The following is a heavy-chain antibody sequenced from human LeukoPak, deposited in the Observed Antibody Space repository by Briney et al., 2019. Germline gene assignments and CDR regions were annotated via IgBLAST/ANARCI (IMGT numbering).Heavy chain of an antibody. Sequence: PGGSLRLSCAASGFTFSSYAMHWVRQAPGKGLEWVAVISYDGSNKYYADSVKGRFTISRDNSKNTLYLQMNSLRAEDTAVYYCARDWFDSSGYPRFDYWGQGTLVTVSS. CDR1: GFTFSSYA. CDR3: ARDWFDSSGYPRFDY. CDR2: ISYDGSNK. J-gene: IGHJ4*02. D-gene: IGHD3-22*01. V-gene: IGHV3-30-3*01.